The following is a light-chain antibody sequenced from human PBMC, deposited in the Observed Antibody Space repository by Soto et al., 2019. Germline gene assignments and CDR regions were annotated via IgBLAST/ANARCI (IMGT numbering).Light chain of an antibody. CDR1: QSVGSY. CDR2: DAS. CDR3: QQRRNWPRGT. Sequence: EIVLTQSPATLSLSPGERATLACRASQSVGSYLAWYQHKPGQAPTLLIHDASTRATGILATFSGSGSGTVCPLITSSLQPEDSAAYYCQQRRNWPRGTFGQGTKLEIK. J-gene: IGKJ2*02. V-gene: IGKV3-11*01.